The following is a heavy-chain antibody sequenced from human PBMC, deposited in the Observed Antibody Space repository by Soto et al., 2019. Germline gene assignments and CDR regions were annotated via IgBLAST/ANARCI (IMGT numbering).Heavy chain of an antibody. CDR1: GYTFTSYA. Sequence: ASVKVSCKASGYTFTSYAMHWVRQAPVQRLEWMGWINAGNGNTKYSQKFQGRVTITRDTSASTAYMELSSLRSEDTAVYYCARVRYCSGGSCYSGHYYYMDVWGKGTTATVSS. J-gene: IGHJ6*03. V-gene: IGHV1-3*01. CDR3: ARVRYCSGGSCYSGHYYYMDV. CDR2: INAGNGNT. D-gene: IGHD2-15*01.